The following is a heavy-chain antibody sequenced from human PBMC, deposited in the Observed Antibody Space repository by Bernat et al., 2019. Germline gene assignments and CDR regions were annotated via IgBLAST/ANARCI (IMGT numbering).Heavy chain of an antibody. CDR2: FDPEDGET. Sequence: QVQLVQSGAEVKKPGASVKVSCKVSGYPLTELSMHWVRQAPGKGLEWMGGFDPEDGETIYAQKFQGRVTMTEDTSTDTAYMELSSLRSEETAVYYCARKGRSRARSKLAQWLVPGVRSGDDAFDIWGQGTMVTVSS. V-gene: IGHV1-24*01. CDR3: ARKGRSRARSKLAQWLVPGVRSGDDAFDI. J-gene: IGHJ3*02. D-gene: IGHD6-19*01. CDR1: GYPLTELS.